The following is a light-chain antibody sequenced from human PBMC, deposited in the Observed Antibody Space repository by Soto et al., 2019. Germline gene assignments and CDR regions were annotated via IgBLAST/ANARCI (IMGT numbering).Light chain of an antibody. V-gene: IGLV2-14*01. Sequence: QSVLTQPASVSGSPGQSITISCTGTSSDIGTYDYVSWYQHHPGKAPKLMIYEVTNRPSGVSDRVSGSKSGKTASLTISGLQAEDEADYYCSSYTTTTTPVVFGGGTKLTVL. CDR1: SSDIGTYDY. CDR3: SSYTTTTTPVV. CDR2: EVT. J-gene: IGLJ2*01.